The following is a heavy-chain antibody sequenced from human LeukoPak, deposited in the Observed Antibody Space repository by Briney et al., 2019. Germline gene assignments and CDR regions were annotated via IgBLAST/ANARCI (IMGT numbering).Heavy chain of an antibody. D-gene: IGHD3-9*01. V-gene: IGHV1-18*01. CDR3: ARDYDILTGCGGV. CDR2: ISAYNGNT. CDR1: GYTFTSYG. Sequence: ASVKVSCKASGYTFTSYGISWVRQAPGQGLEWMGWISAYNGNTNYAQKFQGRVTITTDESTSTAYMELSSLRSEDTAVYYCARDYDILTGCGGVWGQGTLVTISS. J-gene: IGHJ4*02.